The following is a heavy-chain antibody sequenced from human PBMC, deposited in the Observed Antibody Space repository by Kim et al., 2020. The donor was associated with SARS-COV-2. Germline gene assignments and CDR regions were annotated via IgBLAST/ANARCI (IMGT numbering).Heavy chain of an antibody. CDR3: ARLSTVGWFDP. CDR1: SGSISSGGYY. D-gene: IGHD1-26*01. CDR2: IYDSGST. Sequence: SETLSLTCTVSSGSISSGGYYWSWIRQHPGKGLESIGYIYDSGSTSYNPSPKIRLTISVDTSKNQFSLRLNSVTAADTAVYYCARLSTVGWFDPWGQGTL. V-gene: IGHV4-31*03. J-gene: IGHJ5*02.